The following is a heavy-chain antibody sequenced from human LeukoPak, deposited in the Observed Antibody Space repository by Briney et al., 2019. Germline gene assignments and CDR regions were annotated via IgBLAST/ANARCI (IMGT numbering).Heavy chain of an antibody. CDR3: ARDLDYGPRNWFDP. Sequence: KSSETLSLTCTVSGGSISSNNYYWGWIRQPAGKGLEWIGRISTTGGTIYNPSLKSRVTVSVDTSRNQFSLKLNSVTAADTALYFCARDLDYGPRNWFDPWGQGTLVIVSS. CDR2: ISTTGGT. J-gene: IGHJ5*02. CDR1: GGSISSNNYY. V-gene: IGHV4-61*02. D-gene: IGHD4-17*01.